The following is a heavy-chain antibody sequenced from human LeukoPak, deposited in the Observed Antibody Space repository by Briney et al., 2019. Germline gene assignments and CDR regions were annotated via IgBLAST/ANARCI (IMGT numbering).Heavy chain of an antibody. V-gene: IGHV4-34*01. CDR2: INHSGST. CDR1: GGSFSGYY. Sequence: PSETLSLTCAVYGGSFSGYYWSWIRQPPGKGLEWLGEINHSGSTNYNPSLKSRVTISVDTPKNQFSLKLSSVTAADTAVYYCASGYSSSYGYWGQGTLVTASS. J-gene: IGHJ4*02. D-gene: IGHD6-13*01. CDR3: ASGYSSSYGY.